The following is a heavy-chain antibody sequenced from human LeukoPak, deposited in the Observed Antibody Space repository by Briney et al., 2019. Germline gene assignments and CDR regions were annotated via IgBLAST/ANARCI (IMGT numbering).Heavy chain of an antibody. D-gene: IGHD1-26*01. Sequence: PSETLSLTCTVSGGSISSYYWSWIRQPAGKGLEWIGRIYTSGSTNYNPSLKSRVTMSVDTSKNQFSLKLNSVTAADTAVYYCARGGSGSYLDAFDIWGQGTMVTVSS. CDR2: IYTSGST. CDR3: ARGGSGSYLDAFDI. J-gene: IGHJ3*02. V-gene: IGHV4-4*07. CDR1: GGSISSYY.